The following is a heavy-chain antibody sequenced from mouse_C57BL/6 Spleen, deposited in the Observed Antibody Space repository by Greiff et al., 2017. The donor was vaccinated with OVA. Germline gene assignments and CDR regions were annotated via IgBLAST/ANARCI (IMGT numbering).Heavy chain of an antibody. J-gene: IGHJ2*01. CDR2: INPNYGTT. Sequence: VQLQQSGPELVKPGASVKISCKASGYSFTDYNMNWVKQSNGTSLEWIGVINPNYGTTSYNQKFKGKATLTVDQSSSTAYMQLNSLTYKDTAVDYCAREDLGPYYFDYWGQGTTLTVSS. D-gene: IGHD4-1*01. CDR1: GYSFTDYN. V-gene: IGHV1-39*01. CDR3: AREDLGPYYFDY.